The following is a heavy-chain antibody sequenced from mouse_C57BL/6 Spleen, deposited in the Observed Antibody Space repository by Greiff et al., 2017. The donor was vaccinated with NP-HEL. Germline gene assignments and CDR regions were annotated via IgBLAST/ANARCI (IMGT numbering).Heavy chain of an antibody. CDR3: VRHGTTGWFAY. J-gene: IGHJ3*01. Sequence: EVKLMESGGGLVQPKGSLKLSCAASGFSFNTYAMNWVRQAPGKGLEWVARIRSKSNNYATYYADSVKDRFTISRDDSESMLYLQMNNLKTEDTAMYYCVRHGTTGWFAYWGQGTLVTVSA. D-gene: IGHD1-1*01. V-gene: IGHV10-1*01. CDR1: GFSFNTYA. CDR2: IRSKSNNYAT.